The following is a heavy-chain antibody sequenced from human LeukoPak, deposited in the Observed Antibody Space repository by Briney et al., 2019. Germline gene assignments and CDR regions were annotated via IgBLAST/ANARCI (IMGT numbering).Heavy chain of an antibody. V-gene: IGHV1-69*13. CDR3: ASNPRDGVVIIPSLGYYYGMDV. J-gene: IGHJ6*02. Sequence: GASVQVSCKASGGTFSSYAISWVRQAPGQGLEWMGGIIPIFGTANYAQKFQGRVTITADESTSTAYMELSSLRSEDTAVYYCASNPRDGVVIIPSLGYYYGMDVWGQGTTVTVSS. CDR2: IIPIFGTA. D-gene: IGHD3-3*01. CDR1: GGTFSSYA.